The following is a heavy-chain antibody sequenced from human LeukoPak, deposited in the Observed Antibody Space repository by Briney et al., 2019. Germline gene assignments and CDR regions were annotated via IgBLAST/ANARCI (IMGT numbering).Heavy chain of an antibody. Sequence: SETLSLTCAVYGGSFSGYYWSWIRQPPGKGLEWIGEMNHSGSTNYNPSLKSRVTISVDTSKNQFSLKLSSVTAADTAVYYCARGGDKVEMATIIAFDIWGQGTMVTVSS. CDR3: ARGGDKVEMATIIAFDI. CDR2: MNHSGST. D-gene: IGHD5-24*01. J-gene: IGHJ3*02. CDR1: GGSFSGYY. V-gene: IGHV4-34*01.